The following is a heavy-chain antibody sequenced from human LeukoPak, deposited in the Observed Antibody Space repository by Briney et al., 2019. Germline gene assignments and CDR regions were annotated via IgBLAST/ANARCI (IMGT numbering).Heavy chain of an antibody. Sequence: GGSLRLSCAASGFTFSSYGMSWVSQAPGKGLEWVSAISGSGGSTYYADSVKGRFTISRDNSKNTLYLQMNSLRAEDTAVYYCAKDRDGYNFVYYYMDVWGKGTTVTISS. D-gene: IGHD5-24*01. V-gene: IGHV3-23*01. CDR2: ISGSGGST. CDR1: GFTFSSYG. CDR3: AKDRDGYNFVYYYMDV. J-gene: IGHJ6*03.